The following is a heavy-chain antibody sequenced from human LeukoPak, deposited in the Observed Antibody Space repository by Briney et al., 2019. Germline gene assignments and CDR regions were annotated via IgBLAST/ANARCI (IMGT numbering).Heavy chain of an antibody. CDR3: VREPYGDYFDY. J-gene: IGHJ4*02. D-gene: IGHD4-17*01. CDR2: IKQDGSDK. CDR1: GFTFSSYW. Sequence: GGSLRLSCPASGFTFSSYWMSWVRQAPGKGLEWVANIKQDGSDKYYVDSVKGRFTISRDNAKNSLYLQMNSLRAEDTAVYYCVREPYGDYFDYWGQGTLVTVSS. V-gene: IGHV3-7*03.